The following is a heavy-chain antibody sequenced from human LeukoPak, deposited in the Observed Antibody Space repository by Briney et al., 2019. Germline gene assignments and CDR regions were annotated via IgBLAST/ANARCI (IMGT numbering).Heavy chain of an antibody. D-gene: IGHD3-3*01. J-gene: IGHJ3*02. V-gene: IGHV1-69*13. CDR3: ARASITIFGVHAFDI. CDR2: IIPIFGTA. CDR1: GYTFTTYA. Sequence: ASVKVSCKASGYTFTTYAMNWVRQAPGQGLEWMGGIIPIFGTANYAQKFQGRVTITADESTSTAYMELSSLRSEDTAVYYCARASITIFGVHAFDIWGQGTMATVSS.